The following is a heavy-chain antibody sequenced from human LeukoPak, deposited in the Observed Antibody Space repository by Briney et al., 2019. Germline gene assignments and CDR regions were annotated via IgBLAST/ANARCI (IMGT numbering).Heavy chain of an antibody. J-gene: IGHJ4*02. V-gene: IGHV3-33*06. CDR2: IWYDGGTK. CDR3: AKEAEDHRYDY. D-gene: IGHD1-14*01. Sequence: GGSLRLSCVASGFTFRNYGMHWVRQAPGKGLEWVAIIWYDGGTKYYADCVKGRFTISRDNSKSTLYLQMDSLRAEDTAVYYCAKEAEDHRYDYWGQGALVIVSS. CDR1: GFTFRNYG.